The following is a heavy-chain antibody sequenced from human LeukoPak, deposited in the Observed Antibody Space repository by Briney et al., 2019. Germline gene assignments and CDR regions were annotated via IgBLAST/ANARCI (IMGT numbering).Heavy chain of an antibody. J-gene: IGHJ6*03. CDR1: GVMFSNYF. D-gene: IGHD3-10*01. CDR3: ARGGYGHNMDV. CDR2: IKNAGIDT. Sequence: GGSLRLSCVGSGVMFSNYFTYRVRHAPGEGLVWVSRIKNAGIDTIYADSVKGRFTVSRDNAKNTLYLQMSSLRAEDTAVYYCARGGYGHNMDVWGEGTTVTVAS. V-gene: IGHV3-74*01.